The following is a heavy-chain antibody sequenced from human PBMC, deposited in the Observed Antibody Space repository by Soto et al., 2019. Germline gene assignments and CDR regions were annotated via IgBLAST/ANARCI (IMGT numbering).Heavy chain of an antibody. CDR1: GFTFSNCA. J-gene: IGHJ4*02. CDR3: AKGRDLYYFGC. CDR2: ISGGGDST. D-gene: IGHD3-3*01. V-gene: IGHV3-23*01. Sequence: EVQLLESGGGMVQPGGSLRLSCAASGFTFSNCAMSWVRQAPGKGLEWVSAISGGGDSTYYADSVKGRFTISRDNSKNTMYLQMNSLRAEDTAVYYCAKGRDLYYFGCWGQGTLVTVSS.